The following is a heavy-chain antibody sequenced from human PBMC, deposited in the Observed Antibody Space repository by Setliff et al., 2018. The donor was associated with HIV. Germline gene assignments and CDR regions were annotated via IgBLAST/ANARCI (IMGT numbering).Heavy chain of an antibody. CDR1: GGSISSSSYY. V-gene: IGHV4-39*01. Sequence: PSETLSLTCTVSGGSISSSSYYWGWIRQPPGKGLEWIGSIYYSGSTYYNPSLKSRVTISVDTSKNQFSLKLSSVTAADTAVYYCASYRKAERWLQLGGNVDYWGQGTLVTVSS. CDR2: IYYSGST. D-gene: IGHD5-12*01. J-gene: IGHJ4*02. CDR3: ASYRKAERWLQLGGNVDY.